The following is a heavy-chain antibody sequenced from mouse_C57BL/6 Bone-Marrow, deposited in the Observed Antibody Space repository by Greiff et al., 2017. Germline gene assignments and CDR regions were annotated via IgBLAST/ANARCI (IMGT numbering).Heavy chain of an antibody. V-gene: IGHV2-3*01. D-gene: IGHD2-3*01. CDR2: IWGDGGT. J-gene: IGHJ1*03. Sequence: VQLQESGPGLVEPSQSLSITCTVSGFSLTSYGVSWVRQPPGKGLEWLGVIWGDGGTNNHSALISRLGISKDKSKSKVFLKLNSLQTDYTATYYCVKKGTLSSDGYYFWYFDVWGTGTTVTVSS. CDR3: VKKGTLSSDGYYFWYFDV. CDR1: GFSLTSYG.